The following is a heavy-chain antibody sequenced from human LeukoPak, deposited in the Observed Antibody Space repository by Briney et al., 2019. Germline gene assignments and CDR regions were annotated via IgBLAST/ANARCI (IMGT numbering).Heavy chain of an antibody. D-gene: IGHD6-19*01. CDR2: ISAYNGNT. CDR3: ARVRAMAGRAVGNWFDP. Sequence: ASVKVSCKASGYTFSSYGISWVRRAPGQGLEWMGWISAYNGNTNYAQKLQGRVTMTTDTSTSTAYMELRSLRSDDTAVYYCARVRAMAGRAVGNWFDPWGQGTLVTVSS. J-gene: IGHJ5*02. CDR1: GYTFSSYG. V-gene: IGHV1-18*01.